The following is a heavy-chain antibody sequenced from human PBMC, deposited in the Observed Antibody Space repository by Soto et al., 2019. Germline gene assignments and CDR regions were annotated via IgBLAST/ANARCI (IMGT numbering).Heavy chain of an antibody. V-gene: IGHV3-21*01. CDR1: GFTFSSYS. CDR2: ISSSSSYI. CDR3: ATSPGVAAASRYYYMDV. Sequence: GGSLRLSCAASGFTFSSYSMNWVRQAPGKGLEWVSSISSSSSYIYYADSVKGRFTISRDNAKNSLYLQMNSLRAEDTAVYYCATSPGVAAASRYYYMDVWGKGATVTVSS. D-gene: IGHD6-13*01. J-gene: IGHJ6*03.